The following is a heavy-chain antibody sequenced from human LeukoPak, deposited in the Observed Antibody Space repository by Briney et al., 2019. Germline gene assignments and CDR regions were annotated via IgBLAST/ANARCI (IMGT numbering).Heavy chain of an antibody. CDR1: GYTFTSYY. J-gene: IGHJ4*02. V-gene: IGHV1-46*01. Sequence: GASVKVSCKASGYTFTSYYMHWVRQAPGQGLEWMGIINPSGGSTSYAQKFQGRVTMTRDTSTSTVYMELSSLRSEDTAVYYCARDRGYYDSSGYYYGIFDYWGQGTLVTVSS. CDR2: INPSGGST. D-gene: IGHD3-22*01. CDR3: ARDRGYYDSSGYYYGIFDY.